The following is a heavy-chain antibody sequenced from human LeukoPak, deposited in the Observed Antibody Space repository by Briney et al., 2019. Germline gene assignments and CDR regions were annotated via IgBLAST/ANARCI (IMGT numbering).Heavy chain of an antibody. J-gene: IGHJ4*02. CDR2: IYYSGST. CDR1: GGSISSYY. Sequence: SETLSLTCTVSGGSISSYYWSWIQQPPGKGLEWVGYIYYSGSTNYNPSLKSRVTISVDTSKNQFSLKLSSVTAADTAVYYCAREGDSSASDYWGQGTLVTVSS. CDR3: AREGDSSASDY. D-gene: IGHD3-22*01. V-gene: IGHV4-59*01.